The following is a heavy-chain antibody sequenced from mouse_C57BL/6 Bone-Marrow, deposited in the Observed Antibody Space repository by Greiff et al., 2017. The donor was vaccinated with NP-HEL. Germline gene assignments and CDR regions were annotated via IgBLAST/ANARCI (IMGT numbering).Heavy chain of an antibody. J-gene: IGHJ4*01. CDR2: INPSSGYT. V-gene: IGHV1-7*01. D-gene: IGHD4-1*02. CDR1: GYTFTSYW. CDR3: ARYRASTGTRAMDY. Sequence: VQLQQSGAELAKPGASVKLSCKASGYTFTSYWMHWVKQRPGQGLEWIGYINPSSGYTTYNQKFKDKATLTADKSSSTAHMQRSSLTYEDSAVYYCARYRASTGTRAMDYWGQGTSVTVSS.